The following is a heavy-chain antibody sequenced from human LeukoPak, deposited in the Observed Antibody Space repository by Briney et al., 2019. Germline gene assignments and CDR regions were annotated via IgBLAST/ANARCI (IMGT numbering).Heavy chain of an antibody. CDR3: AKRRGLELLYYYYMDV. J-gene: IGHJ6*03. V-gene: IGHV3-11*01. Sequence: GGSLRLSCAASGFTFSDYYMSWIRQAPGKGLEWISYISGGGSTIYYADSVKGRFIISRDNAKNSLYLQMNSLRAEDTAVYYCAKRRGLELLYYYYMDVWGKGTTVTVSS. CDR2: ISGGGSTI. CDR1: GFTFSDYY. D-gene: IGHD1-7*01.